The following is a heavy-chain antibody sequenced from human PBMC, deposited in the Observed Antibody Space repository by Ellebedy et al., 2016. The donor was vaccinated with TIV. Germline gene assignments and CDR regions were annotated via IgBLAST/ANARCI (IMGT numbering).Heavy chain of an antibody. CDR2: INPNSGTT. Sequence: AASVKVSCKASGYTFTDYYIHWVRQAPGQGLEWMGGINPNSGTTKFVQKFQGRVTMTRDTSISTAYMELSRLRSDDTAVYYCARDGIAEGYWGQGTLVTVSS. CDR1: GYTFTDYY. CDR3: ARDGIAEGY. J-gene: IGHJ4*02. V-gene: IGHV1-2*02. D-gene: IGHD6-13*01.